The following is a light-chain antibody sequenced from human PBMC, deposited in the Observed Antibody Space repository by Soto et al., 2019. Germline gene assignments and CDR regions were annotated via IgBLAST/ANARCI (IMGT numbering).Light chain of an antibody. CDR2: DAS. CDR3: QQYDKLPGT. Sequence: DIQMTQSPSSLSAFVGDRVTITCQASQDISNYLNWYQQKPGKAPKLLIYDASNLETGVPSRFSGSGSGTDFTFTISSLQPEDIATYYCQQYDKLPGTFGQGTKVEIK. J-gene: IGKJ1*01. V-gene: IGKV1-33*01. CDR1: QDISNY.